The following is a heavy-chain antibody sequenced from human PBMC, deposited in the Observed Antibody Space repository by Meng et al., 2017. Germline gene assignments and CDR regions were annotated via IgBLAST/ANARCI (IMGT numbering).Heavy chain of an antibody. CDR1: GFTFSDYY. J-gene: IGHJ4*01. D-gene: IGHD6-13*01. CDR2: IASSDNTI. V-gene: IGHV3-11*01. CDR3: ARVMGSYSSDY. Sequence: VQLVESGGGLVSPGGSMILYCSAPGFTFSDYYLSWIGKAPGKGQEWISCIASSDNTIHYAESGKGRFTITRDNAKNLLYLQMNSLRAEDTAVYYCARVMGSYSSDYWGPGTLVTVSS.